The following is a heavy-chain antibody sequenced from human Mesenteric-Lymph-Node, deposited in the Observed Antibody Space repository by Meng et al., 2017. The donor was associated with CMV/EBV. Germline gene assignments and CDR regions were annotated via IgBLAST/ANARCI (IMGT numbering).Heavy chain of an antibody. CDR1: GGTFSSYA. CDR3: ARGVAGSVINGMDV. Sequence: ASVKVSCKSSGGTFSSYAISWVRQAPGQGLEWMGWISTYSGDTKYAQKVQGRVSMTTDKSTSTANMELRSLRPDDTAVYYCARGVAGSVINGMDVWGQGTTVTVSS. D-gene: IGHD3-3*01. V-gene: IGHV1-18*01. J-gene: IGHJ6*02. CDR2: ISTYSGDT.